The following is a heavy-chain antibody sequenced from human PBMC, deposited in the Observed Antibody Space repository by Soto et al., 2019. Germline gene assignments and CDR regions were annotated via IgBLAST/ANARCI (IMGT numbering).Heavy chain of an antibody. V-gene: IGHV1-2*02. Sequence: QAQLVQSGAEVKKPGASVKVSCKATGYSFRDYYLHWVRQAPGRGLEWMAWIIPETCDTDYAQKFQGRVTLTTDRSMDTAYMEINGLTLDDTAMYYCARSGDSSNRPAWIDPWGQGALVTVSS. D-gene: IGHD6-19*01. CDR3: ARSGDSSNRPAWIDP. CDR1: GYSFRDYY. J-gene: IGHJ5*02. CDR2: IIPETCDT.